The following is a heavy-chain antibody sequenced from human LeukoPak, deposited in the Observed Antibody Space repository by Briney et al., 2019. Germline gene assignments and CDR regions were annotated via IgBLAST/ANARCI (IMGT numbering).Heavy chain of an antibody. J-gene: IGHJ4*02. CDR1: GGAFISYA. D-gene: IGHD4-11*01. CDR3: WSYNYFDY. CDR2: INPNSGGT. V-gene: IGHV1-2*06. Sequence: ASVKVSCKASGGAFISYAISWVRQAPGQGLEWMGRINPNSGGTNYAQKFQGRVTMTRDTSISTAYMELSRLRSDDTAVYYCWSYNYFDYRGQGTLVTVSS.